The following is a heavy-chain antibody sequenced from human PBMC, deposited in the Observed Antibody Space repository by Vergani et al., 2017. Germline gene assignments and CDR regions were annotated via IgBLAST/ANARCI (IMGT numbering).Heavy chain of an antibody. CDR3: ARDLVVLAAAGTDSFDI. V-gene: IGHV3-30*19. CDR1: GFTFSSYG. J-gene: IGHJ3*02. D-gene: IGHD6-13*01. CDR2: ISYDGSNK. Sequence: QVQLVESGGGVVQPGRSLRLSCAASGFTFSSYGMHWVRQAPGKGLEWVAVISYDGSNKYYADSVKGRFTISRDNSKNTLYLQMNSLRAEDTAVYYCARDLVVLAAAGTDSFDIWGQGTMVTVSS.